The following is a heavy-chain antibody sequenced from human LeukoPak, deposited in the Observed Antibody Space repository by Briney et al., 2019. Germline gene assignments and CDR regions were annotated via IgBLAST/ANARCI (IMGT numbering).Heavy chain of an antibody. D-gene: IGHD6-19*01. Sequence: GGSLGLSCAASGFNFGTYEMNWVRQAPGKGLEWVSYISASGSTIYCADSLKGRFTISRDNTKNSLYLQMHSLRAEDTAVYYCARDSRGWYGMVDYWGQGTLVTVFS. J-gene: IGHJ4*02. V-gene: IGHV3-48*03. CDR1: GFNFGTYE. CDR3: ARDSRGWYGMVDY. CDR2: ISASGSTI.